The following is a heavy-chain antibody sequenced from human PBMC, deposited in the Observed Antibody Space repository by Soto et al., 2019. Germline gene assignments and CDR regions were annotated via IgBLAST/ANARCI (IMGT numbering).Heavy chain of an antibody. CDR2: INAGNGNT. CDR1: GYTFSTYA. CDR3: ASPSFGSWNFY. J-gene: IGHJ4*02. Sequence: QVQLVQSGAEVKKPGASVRVSCKASGYTFSTYALHWVRQAPGQRLEWMGWINAGNGNTKYSQTFQGRVTFNRDTSASTAYMELSSLRSEDTAVFYCASPSFGSWNFYWGQGALVTGSS. D-gene: IGHD3-10*01. V-gene: IGHV1-3*01.